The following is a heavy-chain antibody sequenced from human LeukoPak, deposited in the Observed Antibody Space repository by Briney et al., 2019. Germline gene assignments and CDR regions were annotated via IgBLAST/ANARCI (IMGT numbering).Heavy chain of an antibody. CDR1: GGSFNSSSYY. Sequence: SETLSLTCTVSGGSFNSSSYYWGWIRQPPGKGLEWIGSLFYSVNTYYNPSLKSRVTISVDTSKNQFSLKLSSVSAADTAVYYCARHLRASGLTPESAFDIWGRGTMVTVSS. V-gene: IGHV4-39*01. J-gene: IGHJ3*02. CDR2: LFYSVNT. D-gene: IGHD1-14*01. CDR3: ARHLRASGLTPESAFDI.